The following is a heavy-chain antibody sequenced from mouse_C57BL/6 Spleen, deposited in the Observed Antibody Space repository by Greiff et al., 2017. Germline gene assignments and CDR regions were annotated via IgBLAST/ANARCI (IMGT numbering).Heavy chain of an antibody. V-gene: IGHV5-16*01. CDR2: IKYDGSST. Sequence: EVQLMESEGGLVQPGRSLKLSCTVSGFTFSDYYMAWVRQVPEKGLEWVANIKYDGSSTYYLASLKSRFIISRDNAKNILYLQMSSLKSEDTATYYCARDYYYGSGWYFDVWGTGTTVTVSS. CDR1: GFTFSDYY. D-gene: IGHD1-1*01. CDR3: ARDYYYGSGWYFDV. J-gene: IGHJ1*03.